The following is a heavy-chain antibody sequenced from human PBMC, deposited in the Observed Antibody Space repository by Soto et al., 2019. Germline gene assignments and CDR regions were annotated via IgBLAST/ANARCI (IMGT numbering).Heavy chain of an antibody. CDR3: ARSISIFGVVDGMDV. D-gene: IGHD3-3*01. CDR2: IYYSGST. CDR1: GGSISSGGYY. V-gene: IGHV4-31*03. J-gene: IGHJ6*02. Sequence: QVQLQESGPGLVKPSQTLSLTCTVSGGSISSGGYYWSWIRQHPGKGLEWIGYIYYSGSTYYNPSHKSRVTISVDTSKNQFSLKLSSVTAADTAVYYCARSISIFGVVDGMDVWGQGTTVTVSS.